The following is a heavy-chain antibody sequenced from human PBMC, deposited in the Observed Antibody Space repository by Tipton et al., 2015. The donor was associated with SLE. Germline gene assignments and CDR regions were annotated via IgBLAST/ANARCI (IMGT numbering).Heavy chain of an antibody. Sequence: TLSLTCDVSGGSITGYYYWNWIRQPAGKGLEWFGRIQSSGNTNYNPSLKSRVTMSVDTSRNQFSLKLSSVTAADTAVYYCAREARPYYYYYYMDVWGQGTTVTVSS. CDR2: IQSSGNT. CDR3: AREARPYYYYYYMDV. J-gene: IGHJ6*03. CDR1: GGSITGYYY. V-gene: IGHV4-4*07.